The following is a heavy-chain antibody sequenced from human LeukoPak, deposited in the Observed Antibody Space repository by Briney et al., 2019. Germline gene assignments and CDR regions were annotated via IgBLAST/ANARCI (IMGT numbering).Heavy chain of an antibody. Sequence: GGSLRLSCAASGFIFSDSYMAWIRQAPGKGPEWVSYITSTSSNTMYLDSVRGRFTISRDNAKNSLYLQMNSLRVEDTAVYYCARLHGYSYGLADSWGQGTLVTVSS. CDR2: ITSTSSNT. D-gene: IGHD5-18*01. J-gene: IGHJ4*02. CDR3: ARLHGYSYGLADS. CDR1: GFIFSDSY. V-gene: IGHV3-11*06.